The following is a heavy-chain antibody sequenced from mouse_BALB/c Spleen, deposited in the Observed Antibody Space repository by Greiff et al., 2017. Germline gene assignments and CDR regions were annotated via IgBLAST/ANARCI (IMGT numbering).Heavy chain of an antibody. CDR1: GFNIKDYY. J-gene: IGHJ2*01. CDR3: ARVTTVVAGDY. D-gene: IGHD1-1*01. V-gene: IGHV14-1*02. CDR2: IDPENGNT. Sequence: VQLKESGAELVRPGALVKLSCKASGFNIKDYYMHWVKQRPEQGLEWIGWIDPENGNTIYDPKFQGKASITADTSSNTAYLQLSSLTSEDTAVYYCARVTTVVAGDYWGQGTTLTVSS.